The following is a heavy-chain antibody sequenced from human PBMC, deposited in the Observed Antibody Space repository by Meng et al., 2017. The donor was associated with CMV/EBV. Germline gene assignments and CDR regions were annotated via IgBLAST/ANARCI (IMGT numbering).Heavy chain of an antibody. Sequence: ASVKVSCKASGYTFIDKYMHWVRQAPGQGLEWMGNINPKSGATTYAREFRGRVAMTRDTSLTTAYMELNRLTSDDTATYYCARSLEYSSLFGIDPWGQGTLVTVSS. CDR3: ARSLEYSSLFGIDP. CDR1: GYTFIDKY. V-gene: IGHV1-2*02. CDR2: INPKSGAT. J-gene: IGHJ5*02. D-gene: IGHD2/OR15-2a*01.